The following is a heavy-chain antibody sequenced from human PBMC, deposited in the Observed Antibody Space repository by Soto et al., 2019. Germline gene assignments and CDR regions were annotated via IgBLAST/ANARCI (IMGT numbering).Heavy chain of an antibody. CDR2: ISGSGGST. V-gene: IGHV3-23*01. CDR3: GREGSADTNYYYYMDV. CDR1: GFTFSSYA. J-gene: IGHJ6*03. D-gene: IGHD3-10*01. Sequence: PGGSLRLSCAASGFTFSSYAMSRVRQAPGKGLKWVSAISGSGGSTYYADSVKGRFTISRDNSKNTLYLQMNSLRAEDTAVYYCGREGSADTNYYYYMDVWGKGTTVTVSS.